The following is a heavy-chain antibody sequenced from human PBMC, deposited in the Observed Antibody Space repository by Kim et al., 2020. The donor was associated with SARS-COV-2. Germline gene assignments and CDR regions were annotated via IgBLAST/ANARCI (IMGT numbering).Heavy chain of an antibody. J-gene: IGHJ4*02. Sequence: SETLSLTCTVSGYSIRSGYYWGWIRQPPGKGLEGIGSIYHSGTTYYNPSLKSRVTISVDTSKNQFSLKLTSVTAADTAVNYCASQSSGYVWYFDYWGQGT. CDR3: ASQSSGYVWYFDY. CDR1: GYSIRSGYY. CDR2: IYHSGTT. D-gene: IGHD5-12*01. V-gene: IGHV4-38-2*02.